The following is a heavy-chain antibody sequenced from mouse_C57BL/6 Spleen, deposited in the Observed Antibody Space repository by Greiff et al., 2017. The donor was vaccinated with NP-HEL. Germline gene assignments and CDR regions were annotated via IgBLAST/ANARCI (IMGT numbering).Heavy chain of an antibody. CDR3: ARSSPYCFDY. Sequence: QVHVKQPGAELVKPGASVKLSCKASGYTFTSYWMQWVKQRPGQGLEWIGEIDPSDSYTNYNQKFKGKATLTVDTSSSTAYMQLSSLTSEDSAVYYCARSSPYCFDYWGQGTTLTVSS. CDR2: IDPSDSYT. J-gene: IGHJ2*01. V-gene: IGHV1-50*01. CDR1: GYTFTSYW.